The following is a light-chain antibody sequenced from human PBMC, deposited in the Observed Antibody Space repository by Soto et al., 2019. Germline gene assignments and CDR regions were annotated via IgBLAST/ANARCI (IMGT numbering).Light chain of an antibody. CDR2: GAS. CDR3: QQYNNWHRGT. V-gene: IGKV3D-20*02. Sequence: EIVLTHSPCTLSLSPGSRANLSYRTSQSVTTSYLAWYQQKPGQAPRLLIYGASSRATGIPDSFSGSGSGTDFTLTISSLKSEDFAAYYCQQYNNWHRGTFGHGTKVDIK. CDR1: QSVTTSY. J-gene: IGKJ1*01.